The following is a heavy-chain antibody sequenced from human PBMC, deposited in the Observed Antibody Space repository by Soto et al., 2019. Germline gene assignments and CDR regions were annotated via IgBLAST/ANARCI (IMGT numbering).Heavy chain of an antibody. CDR1: GYPFSNYA. Sequence: QVQLVQSGAEEKKPGASVKVSCNASGYPFSNYAMHWVRQAPGQGLEWMGWINAGNGNSKYSQKFQGRVTITRDTSANTAYMELDSLRSEDTAVYYCATSTYCSSSTCYQWYGMDVWGQGTTVTVSS. V-gene: IGHV1-3*05. CDR3: ATSTYCSSSTCYQWYGMDV. J-gene: IGHJ6*02. D-gene: IGHD2-2*01. CDR2: INAGNGNS.